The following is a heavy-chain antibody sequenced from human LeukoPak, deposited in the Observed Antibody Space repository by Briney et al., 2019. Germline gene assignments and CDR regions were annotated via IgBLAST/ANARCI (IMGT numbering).Heavy chain of an antibody. Sequence: ASVKVSCKASGYTFTSYGISWVRQAPGQGLEWMGWISGYNGNTNYAQKLQGRVTMTTDTSTSTAYMELRSLRSDDTAVYYCARDPEGVTPLDYWGQGTLVTVSS. CDR2: ISGYNGNT. J-gene: IGHJ4*02. D-gene: IGHD3-10*01. CDR1: GYTFTSYG. CDR3: ARDPEGVTPLDY. V-gene: IGHV1-18*01.